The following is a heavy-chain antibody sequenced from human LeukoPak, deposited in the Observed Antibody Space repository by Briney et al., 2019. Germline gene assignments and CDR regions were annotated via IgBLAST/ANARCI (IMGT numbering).Heavy chain of an antibody. CDR2: INHSGST. Sequence: SETLSLTCTVSGASLSSGSYYWSWIRQPAGKGLEWIGEINHSGSTNYNPSLKSRVTISVDTSKNQFSLKLSSVTAADTAMYYCARDSLSSWFDPWGQGTLVTVSS. D-gene: IGHD6-13*01. V-gene: IGHV4-61*10. J-gene: IGHJ5*02. CDR1: GASLSSGSYY. CDR3: ARDSLSSWFDP.